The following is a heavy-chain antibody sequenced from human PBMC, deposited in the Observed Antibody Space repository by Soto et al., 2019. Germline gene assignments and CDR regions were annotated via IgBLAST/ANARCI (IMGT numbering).Heavy chain of an antibody. CDR3: VRQPREWGYDHYAMDV. V-gene: IGHV3-30-3*01. D-gene: IGHD1-26*01. CDR2: ISYDGSNE. CDR1: GFTFSSYS. J-gene: IGHJ6*02. Sequence: QVHLVESGGGVVQPGRSLRLSCAASGFTFSSYSMHWVRQAPGKGLEWVAVISYDGSNEYNADSVKGRFTIARDNSKNTLYLQMNSLRAEDTAVYYCVRQPREWGYDHYAMDVWGQGTTVTASS.